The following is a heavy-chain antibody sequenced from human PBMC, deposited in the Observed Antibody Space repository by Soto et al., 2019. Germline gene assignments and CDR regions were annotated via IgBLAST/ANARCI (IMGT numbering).Heavy chain of an antibody. Sequence: PSETLSLTCTVAGGSISSYYWSWIRQTPGKGLEWIGYIYYSGSTNYNPSLKSRVTISVDTSKNQFSLKLSSVTAADTAVYYCARYCSSTSCPYDAFDIWGQGTMVTVSS. CDR1: GGSISSYY. D-gene: IGHD2-2*01. V-gene: IGHV4-59*01. J-gene: IGHJ3*02. CDR2: IYYSGST. CDR3: ARYCSSTSCPYDAFDI.